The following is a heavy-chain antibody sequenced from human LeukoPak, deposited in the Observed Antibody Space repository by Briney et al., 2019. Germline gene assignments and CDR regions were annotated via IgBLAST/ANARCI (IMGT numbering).Heavy chain of an antibody. J-gene: IGHJ5*02. CDR1: GYIFFGHW. Sequence: GESLKISCKGFGYIFFGHWIVWVRQMPGKGLEWMGMIYPDDSNTRCSPSFQGQVTISADKSISTAYLQWSSLKASDTAIYYCAGYGAPSLTGNWFDTWGQGTLVTVPS. CDR2: IYPDDSNT. CDR3: AGYGAPSLTGNWFDT. V-gene: IGHV5-51*01. D-gene: IGHD6-13*01.